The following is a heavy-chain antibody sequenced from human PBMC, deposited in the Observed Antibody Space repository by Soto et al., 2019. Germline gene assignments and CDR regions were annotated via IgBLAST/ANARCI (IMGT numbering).Heavy chain of an antibody. Sequence: SETLSLTCTVSGGSISIYYWSWIRQPPGKGLEWIGYIYYSGSTNYNPSLKSRVTISVDTSKNQFSLKPSSVTAADTAVYYCARDLDDFWSGYFDYWGQGTLVTVSS. D-gene: IGHD3-3*01. V-gene: IGHV4-59*01. J-gene: IGHJ4*02. CDR2: IYYSGST. CDR3: ARDLDDFWSGYFDY. CDR1: GGSISIYY.